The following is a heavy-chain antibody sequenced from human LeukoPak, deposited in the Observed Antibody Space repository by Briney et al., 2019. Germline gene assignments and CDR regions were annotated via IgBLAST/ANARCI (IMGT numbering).Heavy chain of an antibody. J-gene: IGHJ4*02. CDR2: IIPILGIA. Sequence: SVKVSCRASGGTFSSYAISWVRQAPGQGLEWMGRIIPILGIANYAQKFQGRVTITADKSTSTAYMELSSLRSEDTAMYYCARDEAARGDYWGQGTLVTVSS. CDR3: ARDEAARGDY. D-gene: IGHD6-6*01. V-gene: IGHV1-69*04. CDR1: GGTFSSYA.